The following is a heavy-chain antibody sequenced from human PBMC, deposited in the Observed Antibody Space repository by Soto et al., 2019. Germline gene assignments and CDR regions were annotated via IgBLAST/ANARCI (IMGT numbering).Heavy chain of an antibody. V-gene: IGHV5-51*01. CDR2: IYPGDSDT. CDR3: ARRKQLVSYYYYYGIDV. Sequence: GESLKISCKGSGYSFTSYWIGWVRQMPGKGLEWMGIIYPGDSDTRYSPSFQGQVTISADKSISTAYLQWSSLKASDTAMYYCARRKQLVSYYYYYGIDVWGQGTTVTSP. J-gene: IGHJ6*02. D-gene: IGHD6-6*01. CDR1: GYSFTSYW.